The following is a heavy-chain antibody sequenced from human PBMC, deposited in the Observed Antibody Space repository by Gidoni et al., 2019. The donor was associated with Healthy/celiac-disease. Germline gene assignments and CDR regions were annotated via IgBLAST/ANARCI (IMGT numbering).Heavy chain of an antibody. V-gene: IGHV3-23*01. CDR2: ISGSGGST. D-gene: IGHD4-17*01. CDR1: GFTFSSYA. CDR3: AKDRGGGDYDGGGLFDY. J-gene: IGHJ4*02. Sequence: EVQLLESGGGLVQPGGSLRLSCAASGFTFSSYAMSWVRQAPGKGLGWVSAISGSGGSTYYADSVKGRFTISRDNSKNTLYLQMNSLRAEDTAVYYCAKDRGGGDYDGGGLFDYWGQGTLVTVSS.